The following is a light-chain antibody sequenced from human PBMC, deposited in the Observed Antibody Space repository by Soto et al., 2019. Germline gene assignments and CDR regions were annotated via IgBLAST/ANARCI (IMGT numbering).Light chain of an antibody. CDR3: QQYHSYWT. J-gene: IGKJ1*01. V-gene: IGKV1-5*01. Sequence: DFLMTQSPSTLSASVGDRVTITCRASQNIRSRLAWCQQKPGKAPKLLIYDASSLESGVPQRFSGSGAGTEFPLTIRSLHTDYFSTYYCQQYHSYWTFGQGTKVEMK. CDR1: QNIRSR. CDR2: DAS.